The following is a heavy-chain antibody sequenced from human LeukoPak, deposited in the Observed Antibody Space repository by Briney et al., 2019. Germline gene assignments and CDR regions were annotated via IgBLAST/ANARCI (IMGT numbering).Heavy chain of an antibody. CDR2: IYYSGST. CDR1: GGSISSGGYY. D-gene: IGHD5-18*01. V-gene: IGHV4-31*03. Sequence: SETLSLTCTVSGGSISSGGYYWSWIRQHPGKGLEWIGYIYYSGSTYYNPSLKSRVTISVDTSKNQFSLKLSSVTAADTAVYYCARDRMGDTALPGGGYYYYGMDIWGQGTTVTVSS. J-gene: IGHJ6*02. CDR3: ARDRMGDTALPGGGYYYYGMDI.